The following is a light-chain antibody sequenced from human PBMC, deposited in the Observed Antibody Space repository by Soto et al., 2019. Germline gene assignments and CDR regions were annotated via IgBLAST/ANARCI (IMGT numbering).Light chain of an antibody. CDR3: SSYTSRSTLV. CDR2: EVS. J-gene: IGLJ3*02. CDR1: SSDVGGYNY. Sequence: QSALTQPASVSGSPGQSITISCTGTSSDVGGYNYVSWYQQYPGKAPKLIIYEVSHRPSEVSNRFSGSKSGNTASLTISGLQTEDEAGYYCSSYTSRSTLVFGGGTQLTVL. V-gene: IGLV2-14*01.